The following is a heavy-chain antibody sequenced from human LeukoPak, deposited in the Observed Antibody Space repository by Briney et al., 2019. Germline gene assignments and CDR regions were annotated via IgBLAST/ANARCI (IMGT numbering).Heavy chain of an antibody. CDR1: GLTFSSQA. J-gene: IGHJ4*02. CDR2: IRVGGDKT. V-gene: IGHV3-23*01. Sequence: GGSLRLSCAASGLTFSSQAMSWVRQAPGKGLEWVSAIRVGGDKTYYADSVKGRFTISRDNSKNTLYVQMNNLKVEDTAVYYCARSAGYTSGSQHNFDYWGQGTLLSVSS. CDR3: ARSAGYTSGSQHNFDY. D-gene: IGHD3-22*01.